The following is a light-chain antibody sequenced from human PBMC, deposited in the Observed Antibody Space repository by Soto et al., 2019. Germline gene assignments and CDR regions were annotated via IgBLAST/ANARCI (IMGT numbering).Light chain of an antibody. CDR3: QQYNSYSFT. V-gene: IGKV1-5*01. CDR2: DAS. J-gene: IGKJ3*01. Sequence: DIQMTQSPSTLSASVGDRVTITCRASQSISSWLAWYQQKPGKAPKLLIYDASSLESGVPSRFSGRGSGTEFTLTISSLQPDDFAPYYCQQYNSYSFTFGPGTKVDIK. CDR1: QSISSW.